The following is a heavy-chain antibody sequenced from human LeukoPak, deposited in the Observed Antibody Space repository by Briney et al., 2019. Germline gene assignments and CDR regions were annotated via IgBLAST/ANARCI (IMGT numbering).Heavy chain of an antibody. Sequence: SVKVSCKASGGTFSSYAISWVRQAPGQGLEWMGRIIPIPGIANYAQKFQGRVTITADKSTSTAYMELSSLRSEDTAVYYCARDRHDYGGNSDYWGQGTLVTVSS. CDR1: GGTFSSYA. V-gene: IGHV1-69*04. D-gene: IGHD4-23*01. J-gene: IGHJ4*02. CDR2: IIPIPGIA. CDR3: ARDRHDYGGNSDY.